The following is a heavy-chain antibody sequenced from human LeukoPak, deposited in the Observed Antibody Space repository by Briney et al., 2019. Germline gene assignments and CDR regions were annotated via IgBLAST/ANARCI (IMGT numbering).Heavy chain of an antibody. CDR3: AKDPENSGLTSYFFDY. CDR2: ITWNSGSI. Sequence: PGGSLRLSCAASGFTFDDYAMHWVRQAPGRGLEWVSGITWNSGSIAYADSVKGRFTISRDNARNSLYLQMNSLRAEDTALYYCAKDPENSGLTSYFFDYWGQGTLVTVSS. J-gene: IGHJ4*02. D-gene: IGHD1-26*01. CDR1: GFTFDDYA. V-gene: IGHV3-9*01.